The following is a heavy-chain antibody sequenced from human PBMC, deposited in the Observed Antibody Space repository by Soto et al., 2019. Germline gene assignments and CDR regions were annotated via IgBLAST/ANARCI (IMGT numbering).Heavy chain of an antibody. J-gene: IGHJ6*02. Sequence: LSLTCALPVGSISSARYYWSRFRQNPGKGLEWIGYIYYSGSTYYNPSLKSRVTISVDTSKNQFSQKLSSVTAADTAVYYCARGVTIFGVVIGPYYYGMDVWGQGTTVTVSS. CDR2: IYYSGST. V-gene: IGHV4-31*11. CDR1: VGSISSARYY. CDR3: ARGVTIFGVVIGPYYYGMDV. D-gene: IGHD3-3*01.